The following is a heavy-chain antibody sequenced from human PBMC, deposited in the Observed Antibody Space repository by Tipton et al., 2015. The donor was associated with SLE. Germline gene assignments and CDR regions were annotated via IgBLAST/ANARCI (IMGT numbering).Heavy chain of an antibody. Sequence: TLSLTCTVSGGSISSYYWVWIRQPPGKGLEWIGSIYYSGSTYYNPSLKSRVTISADTSKNQFSLKLTSVTAADTAFYYCARSRYNWNYYFDYWGQGTLVTVSS. CDR3: ARSRYNWNYYFDY. V-gene: IGHV4-39*07. CDR1: GGSISSYY. CDR2: IYYSGST. J-gene: IGHJ4*02. D-gene: IGHD1-7*01.